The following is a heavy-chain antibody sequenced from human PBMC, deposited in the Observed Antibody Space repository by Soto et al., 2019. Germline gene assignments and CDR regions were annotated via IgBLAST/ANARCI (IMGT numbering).Heavy chain of an antibody. Sequence: PGGSLRLSCAASGFTLSAYSMNWVRQAPGKGLEWIPFINSGSDTIYYGDSVKGRFTISRDNAKNALYLQMNSLRDDDTAVYYCARPHLDRPTYYGLDVWGQGTTVTVSS. CDR1: GFTLSAYS. CDR3: ARPHLDRPTYYGLDV. V-gene: IGHV3-48*02. J-gene: IGHJ6*02. CDR2: INSGSDTI. D-gene: IGHD3-16*01.